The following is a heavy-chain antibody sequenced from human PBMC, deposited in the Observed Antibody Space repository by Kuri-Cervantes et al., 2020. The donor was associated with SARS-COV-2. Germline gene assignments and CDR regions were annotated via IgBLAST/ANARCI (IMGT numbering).Heavy chain of an antibody. D-gene: IGHD5-24*01. CDR1: GGSITSSY. CDR2: VYYTGST. J-gene: IGHJ5*02. CDR3: ARVVDRGNNYIFDWFDP. V-gene: IGHV4-59*01. Sequence: GSLRLSCSVSGGSITSSYWSWLRQPPGKGLEWIGYVYYTGSTNYNPSLKSRVSITIDTSKRQFSLKLTSVTAADTAVNYCARVVDRGNNYIFDWFDPWGQGTLVTVSS.